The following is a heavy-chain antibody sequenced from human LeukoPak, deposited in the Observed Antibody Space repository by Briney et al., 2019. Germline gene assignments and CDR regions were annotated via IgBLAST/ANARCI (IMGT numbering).Heavy chain of an antibody. CDR2: IYNGGST. J-gene: IGHJ6*02. CDR3: ARDILTPPYYYGMDV. Sequence: GGSLRLSCAASGFTFSSYAMSWVRQAPGKGLEWVSVIYNGGSTYYADSVKGRFTISRDNSKNTLYLQMNSLRAEDTAVYYCARDILTPPYYYGMDVWGQGTTVTVSS. D-gene: IGHD3-9*01. V-gene: IGHV3-66*01. CDR1: GFTFSSYA.